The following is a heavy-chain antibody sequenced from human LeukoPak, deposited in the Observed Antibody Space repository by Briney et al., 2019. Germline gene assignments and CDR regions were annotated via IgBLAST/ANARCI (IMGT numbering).Heavy chain of an antibody. D-gene: IGHD3-10*01. CDR3: ARRPGYYFDY. CDR2: IYYSGNT. V-gene: IGHV4-59*01. Sequence: SETLSLTCTASGVSMRGLYLSWIRQSPGMGLEWIGYIYYSGNTNYNPSLKSRVTISLDTSRSQSSLKLTSVTAADTAVYYCARRPGYYFDYWGQGILVTVSS. CDR1: GVSMRGLY. J-gene: IGHJ4*02.